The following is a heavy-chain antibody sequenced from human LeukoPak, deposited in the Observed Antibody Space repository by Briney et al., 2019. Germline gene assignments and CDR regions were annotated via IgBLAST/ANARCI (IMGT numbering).Heavy chain of an antibody. J-gene: IGHJ5*02. Sequence: SETLSLTCTVSGYSISSGYYWGWIRQPPGKGLEWIGSFYHSGSTYYNPSLKSRVTISVDTSKNQFSLKLSSVTAADTAVYYCARVVYRDEATIEEDWFDPWGQGTLVTVSS. CDR2: FYHSGST. V-gene: IGHV4-38-2*02. D-gene: IGHD5-12*01. CDR3: ARVVYRDEATIEEDWFDP. CDR1: GYSISSGYY.